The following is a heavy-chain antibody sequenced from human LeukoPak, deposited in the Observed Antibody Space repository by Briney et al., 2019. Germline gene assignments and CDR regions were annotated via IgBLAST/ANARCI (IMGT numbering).Heavy chain of an antibody. D-gene: IGHD5-24*01. CDR2: XXSXXDXX. Sequence: GGSLRLSCSVSGFTFXXXAMHWXXQAPGXXXXXXXXXXSXXDXXXXXXXXXXXXTIXXDNSKSTLYXQMSSLRAEDTAVYYCVKDRWIDYWGQGALVTVSS. J-gene: IGHJ4*02. V-gene: IGHV3-64*05. CDR1: GFTFXXXA. CDR3: VKDRWIDY.